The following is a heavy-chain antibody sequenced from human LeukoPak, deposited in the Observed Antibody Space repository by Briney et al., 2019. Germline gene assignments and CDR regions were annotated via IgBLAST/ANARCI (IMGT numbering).Heavy chain of an antibody. Sequence: SETLSLTCAVYGGSFSGYYWSWIRQPPGKGLEWIGEVNHSGSTNYNPSLKSRVTISVDTSKNQFSLKLSSVTAADTAVYYCARHDAGIAARPFDNWGQGTLVTVSS. CDR2: VNHSGST. CDR1: GGSFSGYY. CDR3: ARHDAGIAARPFDN. D-gene: IGHD6-6*01. J-gene: IGHJ4*02. V-gene: IGHV4-34*01.